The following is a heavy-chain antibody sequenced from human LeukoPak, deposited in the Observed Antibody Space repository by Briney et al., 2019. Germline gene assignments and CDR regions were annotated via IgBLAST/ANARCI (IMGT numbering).Heavy chain of an antibody. CDR3: ARGRWLGQGDY. CDR1: GFTVSSNY. D-gene: IGHD6-19*01. CDR2: IYSGGST. Sequence: PGGSLRLSCVVSGFTVSSNYMSWVRQAPGKGLEWVSVIYSGGSTYYADSVKGRFTISTDDSKNTLCLQMNSLRAEDTAVYYCARGRWLGQGDYWGQGTLVTVSS. J-gene: IGHJ4*02. V-gene: IGHV3-66*01.